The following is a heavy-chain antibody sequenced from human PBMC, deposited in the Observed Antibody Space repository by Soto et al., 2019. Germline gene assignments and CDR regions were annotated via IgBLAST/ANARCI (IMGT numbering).Heavy chain of an antibody. V-gene: IGHV3-74*01. CDR1: GFTFSSHW. CDR3: AVMTTVTTEDY. J-gene: IGHJ4*02. CDR2: LNSDGSST. D-gene: IGHD4-17*01. Sequence: PGGSLRLSCAASGFTFSSHWMHWVRQAPGKGLVWVSRLNSDGSSTFYADSVKGRFTISRDNAKNTPYLQMNSLRAEDTAVYYCAVMTTVTTEDYWGQGTLVTVSS.